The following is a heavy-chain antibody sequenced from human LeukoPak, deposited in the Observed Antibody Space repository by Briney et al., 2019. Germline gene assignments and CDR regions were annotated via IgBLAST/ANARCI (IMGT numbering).Heavy chain of an antibody. D-gene: IGHD4-17*01. CDR2: ISSSTSYI. J-gene: IGHJ4*02. CDR1: GNYW. V-gene: IGHV3-21*01. Sequence: SGGSLRLSCAASGNYWMHWIRQAPGKGLEWVSSISSSTSYIYYADSVKGRFTISKDNAKNSLYLQMNSLRAEDTAVYYCARAGGSTVSHSDYWGQGTLVTVSS. CDR3: ARAGGSTVSHSDY.